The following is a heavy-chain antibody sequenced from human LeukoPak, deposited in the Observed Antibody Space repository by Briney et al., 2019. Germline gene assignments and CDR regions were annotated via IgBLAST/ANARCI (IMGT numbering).Heavy chain of an antibody. D-gene: IGHD2-2*02. CDR1: GFTFSSYS. Sequence: GGSLRLSCAASGFTFSSYSMNWVRQAPGKGLEWVSSISSSSSYIYYADSVKGRFTISRDNAKNSLYLQMNSLRADDTAVYYCAFLGYCSSTSCYTGAADYWGQGTLVTVSS. CDR3: AFLGYCSSTSCYTGAADY. V-gene: IGHV3-21*01. J-gene: IGHJ4*02. CDR2: ISSSSSYI.